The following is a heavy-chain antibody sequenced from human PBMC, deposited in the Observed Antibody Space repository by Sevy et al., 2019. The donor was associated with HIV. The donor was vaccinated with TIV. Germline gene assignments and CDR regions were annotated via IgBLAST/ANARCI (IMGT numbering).Heavy chain of an antibody. V-gene: IGHV3-23*01. CDR2: ISGSAGST. Sequence: GGSLRLSCAASGFTFSTYTMSWVRQAPGKGLEWVSAISGSAGSTYYADLVQGRFIISRDKSKNTLYLQMNSLRAEDTAVYYCAKGDRTFYGLDVWGQGTTVTVSS. J-gene: IGHJ6*02. D-gene: IGHD2-15*01. CDR1: GFTFSTYT. CDR3: AKGDRTFYGLDV.